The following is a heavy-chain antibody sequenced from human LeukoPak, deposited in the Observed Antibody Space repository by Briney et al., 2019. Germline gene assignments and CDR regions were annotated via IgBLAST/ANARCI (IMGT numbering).Heavy chain of an antibody. D-gene: IGHD2-2*01. CDR3: ATGASTAMHGLDV. CDR1: GDSLTDLS. Sequence: ASVKVSCKVSGDSLTDLSIHWVRQAPGKGLEWMGGSDLEDGETVYAQKFEDRLIVTEDTSTGTAYMELRSLTSEDTALYYCATGASTAMHGLDVWGQGTTVTVSS. V-gene: IGHV1-24*01. CDR2: SDLEDGET. J-gene: IGHJ6*02.